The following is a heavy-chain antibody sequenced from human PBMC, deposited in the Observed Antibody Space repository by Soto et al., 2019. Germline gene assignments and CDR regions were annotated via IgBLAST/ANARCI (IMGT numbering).Heavy chain of an antibody. CDR1: GYTFTGYY. J-gene: IGHJ4*02. Sequence: QVQLVQSGAEVQKPGASVKVSCKASGYTFTGYYMDWVRQAPGQGLEWMGIIDPSGGSITYAQKFQGRVIMTSDTSTSTVYMELSSLRSEDTAVYYCARRGYDYDSGNYYPFDYWGQGTLVAVSS. V-gene: IGHV1-46*01. CDR2: IDPSGGSI. CDR3: ARRGYDYDSGNYYPFDY. D-gene: IGHD3-10*01.